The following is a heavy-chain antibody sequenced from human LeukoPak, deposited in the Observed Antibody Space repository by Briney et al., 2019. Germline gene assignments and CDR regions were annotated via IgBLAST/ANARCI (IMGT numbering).Heavy chain of an antibody. CDR3: AREGRARGSVVGAGY. V-gene: IGHV1-2*02. D-gene: IGHD2-15*01. J-gene: IGHJ4*02. CDR1: GYTFTSYA. Sequence: ASVKASCKASGYTFTSYAIHWVRQAPGQGLEWMGWINPNSGGTNYAQKFQGRVTMTRDTSISTAYMELSRLRSDDTAVYYCAREGRARGSVVGAGYWGQGTLVTVSS. CDR2: INPNSGGT.